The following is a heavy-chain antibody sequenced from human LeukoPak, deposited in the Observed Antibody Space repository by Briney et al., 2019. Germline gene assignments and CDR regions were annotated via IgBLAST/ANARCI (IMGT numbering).Heavy chain of an antibody. D-gene: IGHD5-18*01. CDR3: ARAIDTAMAPYYFDY. V-gene: IGHV4-39*07. Sequence: SETLSLTCTVSGGSISSSSYYWGWIRQPPGKGLEWIGSIYYSGSTYYNPSLKSRVTISVDTSKNQFSLKLSSVTAADTAVYYCARAIDTAMAPYYFDYWGQGTLVTVSS. CDR1: GGSISSSSYY. J-gene: IGHJ4*02. CDR2: IYYSGST.